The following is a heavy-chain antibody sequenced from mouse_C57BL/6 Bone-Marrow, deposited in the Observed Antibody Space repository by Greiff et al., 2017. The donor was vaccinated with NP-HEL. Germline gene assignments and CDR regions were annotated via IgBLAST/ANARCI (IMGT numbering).Heavy chain of an antibody. CDR3: TTYYSNSWFAY. D-gene: IGHD2-5*01. Sequence: VQLQQSGAELVRPGASVKLSCTASGFNIKDYYMHWVKQRPEQGLEWIGRIGPEDGDTEYAPKFQGKATMTADTSSNTAYLQLSSLTSEDTAVYYCTTYYSNSWFAYWGQGTLVTVSA. CDR2: IGPEDGDT. V-gene: IGHV14-1*01. J-gene: IGHJ3*01. CDR1: GFNIKDYY.